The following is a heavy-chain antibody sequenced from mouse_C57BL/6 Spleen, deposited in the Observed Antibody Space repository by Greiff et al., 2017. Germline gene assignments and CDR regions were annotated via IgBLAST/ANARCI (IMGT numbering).Heavy chain of an antibody. D-gene: IGHD1-1*01. CDR3: ARGYCYGSSSCGFGY. V-gene: IGHV1-26*01. CDR1: GYTFTDYY. CDR2: INPNNGGT. Sequence: EVQLQQSGPELVKPGASVKISCKASGYTFTDYYMHWVKQSPGKSLEWIGDINPNNGGTSYNQKFKGKATLTVDKSSSTAYMELRSLTSEDSAVYYCARGYCYGSSSCGFGYWGQGTLVTAAA. J-gene: IGHJ3*01.